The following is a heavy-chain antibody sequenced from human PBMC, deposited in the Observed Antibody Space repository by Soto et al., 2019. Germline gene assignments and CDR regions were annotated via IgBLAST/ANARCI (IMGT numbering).Heavy chain of an antibody. D-gene: IGHD6-13*01. Sequence: QVQLRESGPGLVKPSQTLSLTCTVSGGSINSGGYYWNWIRQHPGKGLAWIGYMYYSGSTYYNPLLRSRVIISAVTSENHFSLKLSSVTDADTAVYFCARGYRQSGYSSSWVFDYWGQGTLVNVSS. CDR2: MYYSGST. CDR1: GGSINSGGYY. CDR3: ARGYRQSGYSSSWVFDY. V-gene: IGHV4-31*03. J-gene: IGHJ4*02.